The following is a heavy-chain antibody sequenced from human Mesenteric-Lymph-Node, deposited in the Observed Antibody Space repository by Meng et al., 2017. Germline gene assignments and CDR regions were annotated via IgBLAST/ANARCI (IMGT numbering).Heavy chain of an antibody. Sequence: GGSLRLSCAASGFTFSSYWLTWVRQAPGKGLEWVSSISSSSGYIYYADSVKGRFTISRDNGKNSLYLQMNSLRAEDTAVYYCARHRAGGYKEYYFDFWGQGTLVTVSS. CDR3: ARHRAGGYKEYYFDF. V-gene: IGHV3-21*01. D-gene: IGHD5-24*01. J-gene: IGHJ4*02. CDR2: ISSSSGYI. CDR1: GFTFSSYW.